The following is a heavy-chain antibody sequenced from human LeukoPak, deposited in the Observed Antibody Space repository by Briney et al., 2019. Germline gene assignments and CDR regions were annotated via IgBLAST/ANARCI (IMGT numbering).Heavy chain of an antibody. CDR2: ISGSGRTI. Sequence: GGSLRLSCAASGFTFSSYAMTWVRQAPGKGLEWVSYISGSGRTIYYANSVKGRFTISRDNAKNSLYLQMNSLRADDTAVYYCARLDASGLDYWGQGTLVTVSS. D-gene: IGHD6-19*01. J-gene: IGHJ4*02. CDR1: GFTFSSYA. CDR3: ARLDASGLDY. V-gene: IGHV3-48*03.